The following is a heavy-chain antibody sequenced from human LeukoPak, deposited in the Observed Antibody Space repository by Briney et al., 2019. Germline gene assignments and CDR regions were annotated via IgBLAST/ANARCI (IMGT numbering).Heavy chain of an antibody. J-gene: IGHJ6*02. V-gene: IGHV1-18*01. CDR1: GYTFTSYG. Sequence: ASMKVSCKASGYTFTSYGISWVRQAPGQGLEWMGWISAYNGNTNYAQKLQGRVTMTTDTSTSTDYMELRSLRSDDTAVYYCARNGDYGDYPPPYYYGMDVWGQGTTVTVSS. CDR3: ARNGDYGDYPPPYYYGMDV. D-gene: IGHD4-17*01. CDR2: ISAYNGNT.